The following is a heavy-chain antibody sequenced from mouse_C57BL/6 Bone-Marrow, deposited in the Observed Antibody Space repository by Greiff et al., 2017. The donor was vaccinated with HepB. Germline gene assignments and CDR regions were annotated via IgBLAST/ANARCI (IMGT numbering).Heavy chain of an antibody. CDR2: ISSGSSTI. Sequence: EVKLMESGGGLVKPGGSLKLSCAASGFTFSDYGMHWVRQAPEKGLEWVAYISSGSSTIYYADTVKGRFTISRDNAKNTLFLQMTSLRSEDTAMYYCARPYYGSSYSFDYWGQGTTLTVSS. CDR1: GFTFSDYG. D-gene: IGHD1-1*01. J-gene: IGHJ2*01. V-gene: IGHV5-17*01. CDR3: ARPYYGSSYSFDY.